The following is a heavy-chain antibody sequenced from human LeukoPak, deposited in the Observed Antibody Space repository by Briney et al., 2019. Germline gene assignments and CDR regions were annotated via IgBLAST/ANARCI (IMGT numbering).Heavy chain of an antibody. CDR3: AREPTYTSSWYATCDY. CDR2: ITGSSSSI. CDR1: GFTFSNYN. D-gene: IGHD6-13*01. Sequence: GGSLRLSCAASGFTFSNYNMNWVRQAPGKGLEWISYITGSSSSIYYADSVKGRFTISRDNAKNSLYLQMNSLRAEDTAVYYCAREPTYTSSWYATCDYWGQGIQVTVSS. V-gene: IGHV3-48*01. J-gene: IGHJ4*02.